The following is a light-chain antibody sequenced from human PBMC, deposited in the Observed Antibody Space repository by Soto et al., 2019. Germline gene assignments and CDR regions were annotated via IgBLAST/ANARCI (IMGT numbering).Light chain of an antibody. CDR3: QVWDTNTGI. Sequence: SYELTQSLSVSVAQGQTARITCGGNNIGSKILHWYQQRPGQAPVVVIYRDKYRPSGIPERFSGSNSGNTATLTITRAQAGDEADYYCQVWDTNTGIFGGGTKVTGL. CDR2: RDK. J-gene: IGLJ2*01. CDR1: NIGSKI. V-gene: IGLV3-9*01.